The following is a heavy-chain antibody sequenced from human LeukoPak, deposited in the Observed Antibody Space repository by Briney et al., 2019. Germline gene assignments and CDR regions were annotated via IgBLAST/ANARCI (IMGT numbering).Heavy chain of an antibody. CDR2: ISSSSRTI. CDR3: ARGACSSTSCVPDY. CDR1: GFTFSSYS. V-gene: IGHV3-48*01. Sequence: GGSLRLSCAASGFTFSSYSMNWVRQAPGKGLEWVSYISSSSRTIYYADSVKGRFTISRDNAKNSLYLQMNSLRAEDTAVYYCARGACSSTSCVPDYWGQGTLVTVSS. D-gene: IGHD2-2*01. J-gene: IGHJ4*02.